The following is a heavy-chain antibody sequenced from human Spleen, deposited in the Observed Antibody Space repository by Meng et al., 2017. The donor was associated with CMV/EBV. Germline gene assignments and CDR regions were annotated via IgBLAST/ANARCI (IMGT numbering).Heavy chain of an antibody. CDR1: GFSFRIYQ. J-gene: IGHJ4*02. D-gene: IGHD6-6*01. CDR3: ARAHNVDYSSSGLDS. Sequence: GESLKISCVASGFSFRIYQMNWVRQAPGEGLEWVSYISATSHSRYYADSVSGRFIISRDDSENTLYLQMNSLTAADTAIYYCARAHNVDYSSSGLDSWGQGTPVTVSS. CDR2: ISATSHSR. V-gene: IGHV3-21*01.